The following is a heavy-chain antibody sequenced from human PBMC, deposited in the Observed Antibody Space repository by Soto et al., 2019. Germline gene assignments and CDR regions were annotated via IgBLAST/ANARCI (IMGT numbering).Heavy chain of an antibody. CDR3: ARRYGPGFDY. Sequence: QVQLQESGPGLVKPSETLSLTCTVSGGSISSYYWSWIRQPPGKGLEWIGYIYYSGSTNYNTSLKSRVTISVDTSKNQCSLKPSSVTAADTAVYSCARRYGPGFDYWGQGTLVTVSS. CDR1: GGSISSYY. CDR2: IYYSGST. V-gene: IGHV4-59*08. J-gene: IGHJ4*02. D-gene: IGHD4-17*01.